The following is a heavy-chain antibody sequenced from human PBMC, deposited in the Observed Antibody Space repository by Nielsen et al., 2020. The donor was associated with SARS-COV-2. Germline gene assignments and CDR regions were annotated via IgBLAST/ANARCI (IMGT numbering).Heavy chain of an antibody. CDR3: AKRSGYTSGWYGDY. V-gene: IGHV3-23*01. J-gene: IGHJ4*02. Sequence: GESLKISCVVSGFTISTYAMSWVRQAPGKGLEWVSAISASTYYADSVKGRFTISRDNSKNTLYLQMNSLRAEDTAVYYCAKRSGYTSGWYGDYWGKGTPVTVSS. D-gene: IGHD6-19*01. CDR1: GFTISTYA. CDR2: ISAST.